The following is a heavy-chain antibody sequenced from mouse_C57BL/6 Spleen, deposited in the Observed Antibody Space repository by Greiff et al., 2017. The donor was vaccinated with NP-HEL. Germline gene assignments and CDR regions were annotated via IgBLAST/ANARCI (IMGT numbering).Heavy chain of an antibody. CDR1: GYTFTGYW. CDR2: ILPGSGST. V-gene: IGHV1-9*01. Sequence: VQLQQSGAELMKPGASVKLSCKATGYTFTGYWIEWVKQRPGHGLEWIGEILPGSGSTNYNEKFKGKATLTADTSSNTAYLQLSSLTTEDSAIYYCARATTVVATDYFDYWGQGTTLTGAS. D-gene: IGHD1-1*01. CDR3: ARATTVVATDYFDY. J-gene: IGHJ2*01.